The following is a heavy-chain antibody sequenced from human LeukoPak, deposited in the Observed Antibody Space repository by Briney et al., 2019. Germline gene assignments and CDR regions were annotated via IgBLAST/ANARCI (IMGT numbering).Heavy chain of an antibody. CDR2: INPSGGST. CDR3: ARTDISKYSGYGY. CDR1: GYTFTGYY. D-gene: IGHD5-12*01. V-gene: IGHV1-46*01. J-gene: IGHJ4*02. Sequence: ASVKVSCKASGYTFTGYYMHWVRQAPGQGLEWMGIINPSGGSTSYAQKFQGRVTMTRDMSTSTVYMELSSLRSEDTAVYYCARTDISKYSGYGYWGQGTLVTVSS.